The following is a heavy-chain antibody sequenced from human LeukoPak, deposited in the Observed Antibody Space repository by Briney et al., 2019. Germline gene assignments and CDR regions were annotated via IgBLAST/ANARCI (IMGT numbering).Heavy chain of an antibody. CDR2: INHSGST. D-gene: IGHD2-21*02. CDR1: GGSISSYY. V-gene: IGHV4-34*01. J-gene: IGHJ4*02. Sequence: PSETLSLTCTVSGGSISSYYWSWIRQPPGKGLEWIGEINHSGSTNYNPSLKSRVTISVDTSKNQFSLKLSSVTAADTAVYYCARVRVTAGFDYWGQGTLVTVSS. CDR3: ARVRVTAGFDY.